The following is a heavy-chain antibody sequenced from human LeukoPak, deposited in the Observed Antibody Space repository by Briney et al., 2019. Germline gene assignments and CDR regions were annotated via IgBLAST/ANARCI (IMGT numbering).Heavy chain of an antibody. J-gene: IGHJ3*02. D-gene: IGHD1-1*01. V-gene: IGHV3-7*01. CDR1: GFTFSNYW. Sequence: GGSLRLSCAASGFTFSNYWMGWVRQAPGKGLEWVANIKPDGSEKYYVESVKGRFTISRDNAKNALNLQMSSLRAEDTAVYYCARVPTTSQGSDAFDIWGQGTRVTVSS. CDR2: IKPDGSEK. CDR3: ARVPTTSQGSDAFDI.